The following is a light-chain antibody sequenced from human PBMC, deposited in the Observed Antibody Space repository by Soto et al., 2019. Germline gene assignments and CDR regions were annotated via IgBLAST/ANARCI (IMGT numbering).Light chain of an antibody. CDR3: QQYNYNWT. CDR2: KAS. J-gene: IGKJ1*01. Sequence: DIQMTQSPSTLSASVGDRVTITCRASQSISSWLAWYQQKPGKAPKLLIYKASTLQSGVPSRFSGSGSGTEFTLAISSLQPDDSAAYYCQQYNYNWTFGQGTK. V-gene: IGKV1-5*03. CDR1: QSISSW.